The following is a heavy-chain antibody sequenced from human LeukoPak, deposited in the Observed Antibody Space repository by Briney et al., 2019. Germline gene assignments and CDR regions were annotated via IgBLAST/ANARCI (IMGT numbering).Heavy chain of an antibody. CDR2: ITPDGSDR. Sequence: GGSLRLSCAVSGFTFNNYWMSWVRQAPGKGLEWVVNITPDGSDRYYVDSLKGRVTISRDNTKSSLYLQLNSLRAEDTAVYYCVPGGLAVSGIDYWGQGALVTVSS. CDR3: VPGGLAVSGIDY. J-gene: IGHJ4*02. D-gene: IGHD6-19*01. CDR1: GFTFNNYW. V-gene: IGHV3-7*01.